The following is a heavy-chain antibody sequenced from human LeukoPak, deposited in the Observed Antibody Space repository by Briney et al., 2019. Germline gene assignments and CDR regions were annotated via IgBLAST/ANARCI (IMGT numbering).Heavy chain of an antibody. D-gene: IGHD2-2*01. CDR2: INPGGDNT. CDR3: ARDVSSPSSWWFDP. V-gene: IGHV1-46*01. CDR1: GYTFTNYY. Sequence: ASVKVSCKASGYTFTNYYIHWVRQAPGQGLEWMGLINPGGDNTDYAQNFQGRVTMTRDTSTSTVYMGLSSLRYEDTAVYYCARDVSSPSSWWFDPWGQGTLVIVSS. J-gene: IGHJ5*02.